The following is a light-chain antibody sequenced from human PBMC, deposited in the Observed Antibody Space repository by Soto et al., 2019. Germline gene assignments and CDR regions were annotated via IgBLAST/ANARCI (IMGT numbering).Light chain of an antibody. CDR3: QQAKSLPYT. J-gene: IGKJ2*01. V-gene: IGKV1-12*01. Sequence: DIQMTQSPSSVSGAVGDRVSITCRASQDIDRWLAWYQQRPGKAPKLLIYGGFNLQSGVPSRFSGSGSGTDYTVTISNLQPEDFATYYCQQAKSLPYTFGQGTKLEIK. CDR1: QDIDRW. CDR2: GGF.